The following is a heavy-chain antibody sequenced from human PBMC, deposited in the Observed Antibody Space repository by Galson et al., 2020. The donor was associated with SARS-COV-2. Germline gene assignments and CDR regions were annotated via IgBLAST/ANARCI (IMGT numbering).Heavy chain of an antibody. J-gene: IGHJ4*02. CDR3: ARARWEGTGPDF. CDR1: GFKFSDYY. V-gene: IGHV3-11*01. CDR2: ISSSCSTI. D-gene: IGHD1-26*01. Sequence: KIGESLKLSCTASGFKFSDYYMHWIRQAPGKGLDWVSYISSSCSTIYYADSVKGRFTLYRDNAKNSLYRQMNTLTADDTAVYYGARARWEGTGPDFWGKGALVTVSS.